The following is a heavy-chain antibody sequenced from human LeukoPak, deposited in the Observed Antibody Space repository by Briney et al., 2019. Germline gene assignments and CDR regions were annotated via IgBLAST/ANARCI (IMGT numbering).Heavy chain of an antibody. Sequence: KPGGSLRLSCAASGFTFSSNTMNWVRQAPGKGLEWVSSISSSSSYIYHADSVRGRFTISRDNAKKSLYLQMNSLRAEDTAVYYCARGSRDCANGVCYASDIWGQGTVVTVSS. J-gene: IGHJ3*02. CDR1: GFTFSSNT. CDR3: ARGSRDCANGVCYASDI. CDR2: ISSSSSYI. V-gene: IGHV3-21*01. D-gene: IGHD2-8*01.